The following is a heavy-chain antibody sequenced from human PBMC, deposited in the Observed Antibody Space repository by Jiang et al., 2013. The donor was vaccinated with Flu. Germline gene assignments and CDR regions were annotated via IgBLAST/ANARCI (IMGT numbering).Heavy chain of an antibody. CDR1: GDSFSSYA. D-gene: IGHD2-8*02. CDR3: ARDTSGYGTAWFTH. V-gene: IGHV1-69*01. J-gene: IGHJ5*02. Sequence: VQLLESGAEVKKPGSSVKVSCKASGDSFSSYAINWVRQAPGQGLEWMGRIMPIFGTTNYAQKFQGRVTITADESTTTAYMELYSLTSEDTAVYYCARDTSGYGTAWFTHWGQGTRGHRLL. CDR2: IMPIFGTT.